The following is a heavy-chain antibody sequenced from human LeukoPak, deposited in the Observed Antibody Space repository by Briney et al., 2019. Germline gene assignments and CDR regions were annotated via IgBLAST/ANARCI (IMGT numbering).Heavy chain of an antibody. D-gene: IGHD1-26*01. CDR2: IYTSGST. Sequence: SETLSHTCTVSGGSISSYYWSWIRQPAGKGLEWIGRIYTSGSTNYNPSLKSRVTMSVDTSKNQFSLKLSSVTAADTAVYYCARDGGSYSVGADAFDIWGQGTMVTVSS. CDR1: GGSISSYY. CDR3: ARDGGSYSVGADAFDI. J-gene: IGHJ3*02. V-gene: IGHV4-4*07.